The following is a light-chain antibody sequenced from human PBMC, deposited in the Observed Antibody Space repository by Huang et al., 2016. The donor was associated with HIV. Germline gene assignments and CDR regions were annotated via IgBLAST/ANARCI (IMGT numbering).Light chain of an antibody. Sequence: ETVLTQSPATLSLSPGERATLSCRASQSVKSYLAWYQQKPGQTPRLLSYDASNRATGIPARFSGSGSGTDFTLTISSLEPEDFAVYYCQQRKYWPPITFGQGTRLEMK. J-gene: IGKJ5*01. CDR2: DAS. CDR3: QQRKYWPPIT. CDR1: QSVKSY. V-gene: IGKV3-11*01.